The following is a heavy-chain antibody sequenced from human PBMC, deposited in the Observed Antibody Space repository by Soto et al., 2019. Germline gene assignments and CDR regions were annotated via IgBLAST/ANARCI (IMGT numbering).Heavy chain of an antibody. D-gene: IGHD6-25*01. V-gene: IGHV4-34*01. J-gene: IGHJ6*02. Sequence: SSETLSLTCAVYGGSFSDYYWSWIRQPPGKGLEWIGEINHRGSTNYNPSLKSRVTISVDTSKNQFSLKLSSVTAADTAVYYRARIGFYYYYGMDVWGQGTTVTVSS. CDR3: ARIGFYYYYGMDV. CDR1: GGSFSDYY. CDR2: INHRGST.